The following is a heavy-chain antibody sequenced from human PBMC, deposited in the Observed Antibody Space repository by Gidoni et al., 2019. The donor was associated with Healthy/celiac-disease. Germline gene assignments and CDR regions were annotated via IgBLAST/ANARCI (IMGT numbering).Heavy chain of an antibody. Sequence: QVQLVQSGAEVKKPGASVTVPCQASGYTFTSYGISWVRQAPGQGLEWMGWISAYNGNTNYAQKLQGRVTMTTDTSTSTAYMELRSLRSDDTDVYYCARYCSSTSCYGPLDFDYWGQGTLVTVSS. D-gene: IGHD2-2*01. J-gene: IGHJ4*02. CDR1: GYTFTSYG. CDR2: ISAYNGNT. CDR3: ARYCSSTSCYGPLDFDY. V-gene: IGHV1-18*01.